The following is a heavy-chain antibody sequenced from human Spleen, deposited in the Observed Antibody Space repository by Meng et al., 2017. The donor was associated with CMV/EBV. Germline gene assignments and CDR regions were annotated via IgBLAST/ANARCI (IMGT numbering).Heavy chain of an antibody. CDR3: AREIVYYDSSGYYERYFDL. D-gene: IGHD3-22*01. J-gene: IGHJ2*01. CDR2: ISSSSSTI. Sequence: GESLKISCAASGFTFSSYSMNWVRQAPGKGLEWVSYISSSSSTIYYADSVKGRFTISRDNAKNSLYLQMNSLRAEDTAVYYCAREIVYYDSSGYYERYFDLWGRGTLVTVSS. CDR1: GFTFSSYS. V-gene: IGHV3-48*04.